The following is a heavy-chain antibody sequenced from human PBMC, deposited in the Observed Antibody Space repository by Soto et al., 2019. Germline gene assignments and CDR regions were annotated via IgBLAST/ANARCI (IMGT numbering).Heavy chain of an antibody. CDR1: GYSFTGYY. D-gene: IGHD6-19*01. CDR3: ASLQTRGWYGVL. J-gene: IGHJ4*02. CDR2: IYPNSGDT. V-gene: IGHV1-2*02. Sequence: WASVKVSCKASGYSFTGYYIHWLRQAPGQGLEWMRWIYPNSGDTKSAQKFQGRLTLTRDTSITTAYMELSSLRSDDTAIYYCASLQTRGWYGVLWGQGTLVTVS.